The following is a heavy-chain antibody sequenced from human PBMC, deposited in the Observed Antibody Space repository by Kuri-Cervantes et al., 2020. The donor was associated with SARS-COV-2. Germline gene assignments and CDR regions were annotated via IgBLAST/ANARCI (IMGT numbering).Heavy chain of an antibody. Sequence: GESLKISCAASGFTFSNAWMSWVRQAPGKGLEWVGRIRSKTDGGTTDYAAPVKGRFTISRDDSKNTLYLQMNSLNTEDTAVYYCTTERRYSSSWYFDYWGQGTLVTVSS. CDR3: TTERRYSSSWYFDY. CDR1: GFTFSNAW. V-gene: IGHV3-15*01. D-gene: IGHD6-13*01. CDR2: IRSKTDGGTT. J-gene: IGHJ4*02.